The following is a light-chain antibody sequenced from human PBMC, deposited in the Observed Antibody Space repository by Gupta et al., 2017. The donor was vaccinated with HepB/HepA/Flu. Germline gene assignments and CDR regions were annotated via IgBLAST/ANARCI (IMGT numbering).Light chain of an antibody. V-gene: IGLV1-47*01. J-gene: IGLJ2*01. CDR2: RDN. CDR1: NSNIGNNY. CDR3: ATWDDSLSGQKI. Sequence: QSMLTQPPSASGTPGQGVTISCSGSNSNIGNNYVSWYQQIPGTAPKLLIYRDNQRPSGVPDRFSGSKSGTSASLVISGLRSDDEADYYCATWDDSLSGQKIFGGGTKLTVL.